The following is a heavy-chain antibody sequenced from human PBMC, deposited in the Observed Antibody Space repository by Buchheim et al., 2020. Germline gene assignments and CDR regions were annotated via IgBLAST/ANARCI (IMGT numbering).Heavy chain of an antibody. V-gene: IGHV3-30*18. CDR1: GFTFSSYG. J-gene: IGHJ6*03. CDR2: ISYDGSNK. CDR3: AKDRLDYYYYMDV. Sequence: QVQLVESGGGVVQPGRSLRLSCAASGFTFSSYGMHWVRQAPGKGLEWVAVISYDGSNKYYADSVKGRFTISRDNSKNTRYLQMNSLRAEDTAVYYCAKDRLDYYYYMDVWGKGTT.